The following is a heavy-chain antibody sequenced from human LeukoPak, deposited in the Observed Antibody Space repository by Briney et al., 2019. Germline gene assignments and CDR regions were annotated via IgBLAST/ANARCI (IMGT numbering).Heavy chain of an antibody. CDR1: GGSISSYY. V-gene: IGHV4-59*01. D-gene: IGHD4-23*01. J-gene: IGHJ6*03. CDR2: IYYSGST. Sequence: PSETLSLTCTVSGGSISSYYWSWIRQPPGKGLEWIGYIYYSGSTNYNPSLKSRVTISVDTSKNQFSLKLSSVTAADTAVYYCARVPDYGGNRPFYYYYYYMDVWGKGTTVTVPS. CDR3: ARVPDYGGNRPFYYYYYYMDV.